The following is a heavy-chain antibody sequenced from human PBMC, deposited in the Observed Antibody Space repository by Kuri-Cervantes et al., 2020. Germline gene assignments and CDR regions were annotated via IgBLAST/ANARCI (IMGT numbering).Heavy chain of an antibody. D-gene: IGHD2-2*01. J-gene: IGHJ5*02. CDR2: INPNSGGT. CDR1: GYTFTGYY. CDR3: ATPYCSSTCCPYNWFDP. V-gene: IGHV1-2*02. Sequence: ASVKVSCKASGYTFTGYYMHWVRQAPGQGLEWMGWINPNSGGTNYAQKFQGRVTMTRDTSISTAYMKLSRLRSDDTAVYYCATPYCSSTCCPYNWFDPWGQGTLVTVSS.